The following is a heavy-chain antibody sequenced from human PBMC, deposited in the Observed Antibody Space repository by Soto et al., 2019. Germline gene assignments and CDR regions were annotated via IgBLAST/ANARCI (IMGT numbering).Heavy chain of an antibody. D-gene: IGHD6-13*01. CDR3: ARDLYSSSWFHCDY. V-gene: IGHV1-18*01. CDR1: GYTFTSYG. Sequence: QVQLVQSGAEVKKPGASVKVSCTASGYTFTSYGSRWVRQAPGQGLEWMGWISAYNGNTNYAQKLQGRVTMTTDTSTSTAYMELRSLRSDDTAVYYCARDLYSSSWFHCDYWGQGTLVTVSS. J-gene: IGHJ4*02. CDR2: ISAYNGNT.